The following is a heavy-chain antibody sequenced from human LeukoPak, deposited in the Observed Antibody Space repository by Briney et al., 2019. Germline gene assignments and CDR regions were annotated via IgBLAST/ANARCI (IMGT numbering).Heavy chain of an antibody. CDR2: IIPIFGTA. D-gene: IGHD3-22*01. V-gene: IGHV1-69*06. CDR3: ARETYYYDSSGYYPYYYYYYMDV. Sequence: SVKVSCKASGYTFTSYGISWVRQAPGQGLEWMGGIIPIFGTANYAQKFQGRVTITADKSTSTAYMELSSLRSEDTAVYYCARETYYYDSSGYYPYYYYYYMDVWGKGTTVTVSS. J-gene: IGHJ6*03. CDR1: GYTFTSYG.